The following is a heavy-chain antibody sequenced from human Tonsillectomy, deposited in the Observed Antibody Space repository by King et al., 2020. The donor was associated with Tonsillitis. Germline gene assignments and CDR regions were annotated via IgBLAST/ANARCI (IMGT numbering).Heavy chain of an antibody. J-gene: IGHJ6*02. V-gene: IGHV3-9*01. CDR2: ISANSESR. CDR1: GFAFDDYA. CDR3: TKGAYHYDTTGDGLDV. D-gene: IGHD3-22*01. Sequence: VQLVESGGGLVQPGRSLRLSCAASGFAFDDYAMHWVRQAPGKGLEWVSGISANSESRGYADSVKGRFTMSRDNAKNSLYLQMNSLRAEDTALYYCTKGAYHYDTTGDGLDVWGQGTTVTVSS.